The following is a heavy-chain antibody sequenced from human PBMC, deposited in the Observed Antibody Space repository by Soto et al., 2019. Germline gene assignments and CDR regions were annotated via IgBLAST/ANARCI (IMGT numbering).Heavy chain of an antibody. V-gene: IGHV3-30*18. CDR2: ISHDGSNK. CDR1: GFTFSSYG. D-gene: IGHD6-13*01. CDR3: AKDSIQQQLGRNNWFDR. Sequence: GESLRPSCAASGFTFSSYGMYWVRQAPGKGLEWVAVISHDGSNKYYADSVKGRFTISRDNSKSTLYLQMNSLRAEDTAVYYCAKDSIQQQLGRNNWFDRWGQGTLVTVSS. J-gene: IGHJ5*02.